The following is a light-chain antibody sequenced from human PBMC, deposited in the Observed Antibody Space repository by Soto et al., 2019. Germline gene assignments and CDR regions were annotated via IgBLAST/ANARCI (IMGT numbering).Light chain of an antibody. CDR1: QSVLYSSNNKNY. CDR3: QQYYSAPPLT. Sequence: DIVMTQSPDSLAVSLGERATINCKSSQSVLYSSNNKNYLAWYQLKPGQPPRLLIYWASTRESGVPDRFSGSGSGTDFPLTISSLQAEDVAVYYCQQYYSAPPLTFGGGTKVEIK. CDR2: WAS. J-gene: IGKJ4*01. V-gene: IGKV4-1*01.